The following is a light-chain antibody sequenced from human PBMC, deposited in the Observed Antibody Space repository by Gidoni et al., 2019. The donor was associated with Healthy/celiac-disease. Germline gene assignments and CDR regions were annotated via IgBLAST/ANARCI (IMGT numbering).Light chain of an antibody. Sequence: EIVMTQSPATLSVSPGERATLSCRASQSVSSNLAWYQHKPGQAPRLLIYGASTRATGIPARFSGSGSGTEFTLTISSLQSEDFAVYYCQQYNNWPWTFXQXTKVEIK. V-gene: IGKV3-15*01. CDR2: GAS. J-gene: IGKJ1*01. CDR3: QQYNNWPWT. CDR1: QSVSSN.